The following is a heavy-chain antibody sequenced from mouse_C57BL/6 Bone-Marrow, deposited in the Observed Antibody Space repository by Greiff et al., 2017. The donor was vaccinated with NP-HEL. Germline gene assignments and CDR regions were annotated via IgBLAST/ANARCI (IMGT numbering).Heavy chain of an antibody. CDR2: ISSGGSYT. D-gene: IGHD2-4*01. CDR3: ARFYYDYAWFAY. Sequence: DVQLVESGGDLVKPGGSLKLSCAASGFTFSSYGMSWVRQTPDKRLEWVATISSGGSYTYYPDSVKGRFTISRDNAKNTLYLQMSSLKSEDTAMYYCARFYYDYAWFAYWGQGTLVTVSA. V-gene: IGHV5-6*01. J-gene: IGHJ3*01. CDR1: GFTFSSYG.